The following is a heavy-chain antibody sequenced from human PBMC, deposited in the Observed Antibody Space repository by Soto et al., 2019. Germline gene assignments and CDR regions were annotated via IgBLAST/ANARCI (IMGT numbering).Heavy chain of an antibody. CDR2: IKQDGSEK. Sequence: GVFLRLSCAAAGCTFISHGMSWVRKAPGKGLEWVANIKQDGSEKYYVDSVKGRFTISRDNARNSLYLQMNSLRAEDTAVYYCARASIIAAAGNWFDPWGQGTLVTVSS. D-gene: IGHD6-13*01. CDR3: ARASIIAAAGNWFDP. CDR1: GCTFISHG. J-gene: IGHJ5*02. V-gene: IGHV3-7*01.